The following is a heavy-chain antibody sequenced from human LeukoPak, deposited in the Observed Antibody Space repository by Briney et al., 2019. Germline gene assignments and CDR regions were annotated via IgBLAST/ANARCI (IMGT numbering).Heavy chain of an antibody. J-gene: IGHJ6*03. V-gene: IGHV4-34*01. D-gene: IGHD3-3*01. CDR1: GGSFSGYY. Sequence: PSETLSLTCAVYGGSFSGYYWSWIPQPPGKGLEWIGEINHSGSTNYNPSLKSRVTISVDTSKNQFSLKLSSVTAADTAVYYCARASARGFDYYYYMDVWGKGTTVTVSS. CDR2: INHSGST. CDR3: ARASARGFDYYYYMDV.